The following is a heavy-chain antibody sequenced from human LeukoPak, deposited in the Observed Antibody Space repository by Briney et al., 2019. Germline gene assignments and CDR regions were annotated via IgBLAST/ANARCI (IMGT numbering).Heavy chain of an antibody. CDR1: GYTFTSYD. CDR2: MNPNSGNT. Sequence: ASVTVSCKASGYTFTSYDINWVRQAPGQGLEWMGWMNPNSGNTVYAQKFQGRVTMTRNTSISTAYMELSSLRSEDTAVYYCARGLGYCSSTSCYALDAFDIWGQGTMVTVSS. J-gene: IGHJ3*02. V-gene: IGHV1-8*01. CDR3: ARGLGYCSSTSCYALDAFDI. D-gene: IGHD2-2*01.